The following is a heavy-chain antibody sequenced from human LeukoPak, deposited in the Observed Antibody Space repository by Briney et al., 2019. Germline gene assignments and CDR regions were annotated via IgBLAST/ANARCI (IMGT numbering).Heavy chain of an antibody. Sequence: GESLKISCKGSGYSFTSYWIGWVRQMPGKGLEWMGIIYPGDSDTRYSPSFQGQVTISADKSISTAYLQWSSLKASDTAMYYCARSRPDSPNGVRFDPWGQGTLVTVSS. CDR1: GYSFTSYW. J-gene: IGHJ5*02. D-gene: IGHD3-22*01. CDR3: ARSRPDSPNGVRFDP. V-gene: IGHV5-51*01. CDR2: IYPGDSDT.